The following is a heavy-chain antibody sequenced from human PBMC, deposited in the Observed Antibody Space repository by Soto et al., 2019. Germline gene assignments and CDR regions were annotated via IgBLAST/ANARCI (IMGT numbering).Heavy chain of an antibody. V-gene: IGHV3-23*01. J-gene: IGHJ6*02. CDR1: GFTFSVYA. CDR3: ASLGVGYWANYYYYYGMDV. D-gene: IGHD1-26*01. Sequence: EVQLLESGGGFVQPGGSLRLSCAATGFTFSVYAMTWVRQAPGKGLEWVSAVTANGGSTYSADSVKGRFTISRDNSKNTLLRQMNSLRAEDTAVYYCASLGVGYWANYYYYYGMDVWGQGTTVTVSS. CDR2: VTANGGST.